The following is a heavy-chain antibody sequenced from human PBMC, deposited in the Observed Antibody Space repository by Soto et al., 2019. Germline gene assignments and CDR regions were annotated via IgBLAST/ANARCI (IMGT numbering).Heavy chain of an antibody. CDR1: GFAFNNYG. J-gene: IGHJ4*02. CDR2: ISKSDYT. Sequence: GGSLRLSCTVSGFAFNNYGINWVRQAPGKGLEWVSSISKSDYTYYSDSVKGRSTISRDNAKNSVSLQMNTLRVEDTAVYYCAREDSIIIPAVSDFWGQGTLVTVSS. CDR3: AREDSIIIPAVSDF. V-gene: IGHV3-21*01. D-gene: IGHD2-2*01.